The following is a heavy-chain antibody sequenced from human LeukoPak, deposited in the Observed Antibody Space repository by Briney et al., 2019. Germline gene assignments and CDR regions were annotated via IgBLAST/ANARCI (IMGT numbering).Heavy chain of an antibody. CDR2: IYYSGST. D-gene: IGHD3-10*01. CDR1: GGSISSSSYY. J-gene: IGHJ4*02. Sequence: SETLSLTCTVSGGSISSSSYYWGWIRQPPGKGLEWIGSIYYSGSTNYNPSLKSRVTISVDTSKNQFSLKLSSVTAADTAVYYCARWRPAQVRGETGFDYWGQGTLVTVSS. V-gene: IGHV4-39*07. CDR3: ARWRPAQVRGETGFDY.